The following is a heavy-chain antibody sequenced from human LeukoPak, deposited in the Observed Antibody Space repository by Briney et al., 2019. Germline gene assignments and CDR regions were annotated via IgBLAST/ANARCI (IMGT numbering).Heavy chain of an antibody. CDR1: GGSITFGGYY. D-gene: IGHD3-16*01. V-gene: IGHV4-61*02. CDR3: ARERGMRELRTWFDP. CDR2: VYVTDIT. Sequence: SETLSLSCNVSGGSITFGGYYWNCLRQPAGKTLEWIGRVYVTDITNYNPSLKSRVTISLDKARNQVSLMLTSVTAADTAGYYCARERGMRELRTWFDPWGQGSLVTVST. J-gene: IGHJ5*02.